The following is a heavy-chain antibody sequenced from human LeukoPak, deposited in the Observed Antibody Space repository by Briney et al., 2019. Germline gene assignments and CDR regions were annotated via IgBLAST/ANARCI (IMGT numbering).Heavy chain of an antibody. CDR2: IFRTGST. CDR3: ARRVGFYGLGSLNYFDP. D-gene: IGHD3-10*01. V-gene: IGHV4-39*02. J-gene: IGHJ5*01. CDR1: GGSIGSSSYY. Sequence: KASETLSLTCSVSGGSIGSSSYYWGWIRQPPGKGLEWIGSIFRTGSTYYSASLKSRVPISVDTSKNHIALKVTSVTAADTAVYFCARRVGFYGLGSLNYFDPWGQGILVRVSS.